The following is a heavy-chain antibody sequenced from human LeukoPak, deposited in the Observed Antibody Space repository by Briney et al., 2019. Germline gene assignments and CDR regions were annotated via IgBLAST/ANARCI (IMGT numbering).Heavy chain of an antibody. CDR1: GGSISSSNW. V-gene: IGHV4-4*02. CDR3: ARAVVPAAAYYYYGMDV. J-gene: IGHJ6*02. Sequence: SGTLSLTCAVSGGSISSSNWWSWVRRPPGKGLEWIGEIYHSGSTNYNPSLKSRVTISVDKSKNQFSLKLSSVTAADTAVYYCARAVVPAAAYYYYGMDVWGQGTTVTVSS. CDR2: IYHSGST. D-gene: IGHD2-2*01.